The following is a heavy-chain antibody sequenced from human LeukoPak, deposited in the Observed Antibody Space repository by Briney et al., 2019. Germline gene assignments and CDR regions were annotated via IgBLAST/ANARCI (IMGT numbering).Heavy chain of an antibody. V-gene: IGHV1-2*02. D-gene: IGHD2-15*01. CDR3: ARAYCSAGSCYLDY. CDR2: INPNSGGT. CDR1: GYTFTGYY. Sequence: ASVKVSCKASGYTFTGYYMHWVRQAPGQGLEWMGWINPNSGGTNYAQKFQGRVTMTRDTSISTAYMELSRLRSDDTAVYFCARAYCSAGSCYLDYWGQGTLVTVSS. J-gene: IGHJ4*02.